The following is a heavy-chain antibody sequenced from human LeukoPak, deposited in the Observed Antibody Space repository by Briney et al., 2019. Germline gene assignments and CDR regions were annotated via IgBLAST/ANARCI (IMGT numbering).Heavy chain of an antibody. CDR3: ANLYCSSTSCAAGHDY. J-gene: IGHJ4*02. D-gene: IGHD2-2*01. V-gene: IGHV3-30*18. CDR2: ISYDGSNK. Sequence: GRSLRLSCAASGFTFSSYGMHWVRQAPGKGLEWVAVISYDGSNKYYADSVKGRFTISRDNSKNTLYLQMNSLRAEDTAVYYCANLYCSSTSCAAGHDYWGQGTLVTVSS. CDR1: GFTFSSYG.